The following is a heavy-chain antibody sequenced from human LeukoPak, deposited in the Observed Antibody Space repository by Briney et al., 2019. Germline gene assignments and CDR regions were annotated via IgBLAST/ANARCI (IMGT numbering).Heavy chain of an antibody. CDR3: ARGGYGANDDAFDI. J-gene: IGHJ3*02. CDR2: ISSSTNTI. CDR1: GFTFSSYS. V-gene: IGHV3-48*02. Sequence: GGSLRLSCAASGFTFSSYSMNWVRQAPGKGLEVGSYISSSTNTIYYADSVKGRFTISRDNAKNSLFLQMNSLRDEDTAVYYCARGGYGANDDAFDIWGQGTMVTVSS. D-gene: IGHD4-23*01.